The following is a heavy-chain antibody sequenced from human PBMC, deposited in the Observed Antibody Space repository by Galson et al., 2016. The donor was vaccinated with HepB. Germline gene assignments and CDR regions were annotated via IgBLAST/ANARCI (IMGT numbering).Heavy chain of an antibody. D-gene: IGHD1-7*01. Sequence: SVKVSCKASGYTFTTYGISWVRQAPGQGLEWMGWITTVTGNTNYAQKFQGRVTMTTDTSTNTAYMELSRLRSDDTAVYYCARDFLRGGWNLFDYWGQGALVTVSS. CDR2: ITTVTGNT. CDR3: ARDFLRGGWNLFDY. V-gene: IGHV1-18*01. CDR1: GYTFTTYG. J-gene: IGHJ4*02.